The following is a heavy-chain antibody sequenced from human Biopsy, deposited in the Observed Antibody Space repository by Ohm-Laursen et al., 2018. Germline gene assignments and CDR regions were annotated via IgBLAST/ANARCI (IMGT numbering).Heavy chain of an antibody. D-gene: IGHD3-10*02. CDR3: AKDVFGGFSGSTDYYAYYFDS. J-gene: IGHJ4*02. Sequence: SLRLSCAASGFTFSSFAMSWVRQAPGKGLVGVSGISDSGGSTHYADSVKGRFSISRDTSKNTLYLQMNSLRAEDTAVYYCAKDVFGGFSGSTDYYAYYFDSWGQGTLVTVSS. CDR2: ISDSGGST. V-gene: IGHV3-23*01. CDR1: GFTFSSFA.